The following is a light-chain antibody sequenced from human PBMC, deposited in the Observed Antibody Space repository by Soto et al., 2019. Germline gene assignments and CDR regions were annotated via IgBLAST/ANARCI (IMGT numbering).Light chain of an antibody. V-gene: IGLV2-14*01. Sequence: QSALTQPASVSGSPGQSITISCTGTSSDVGGYDYVSWYQLHPGKAPKLMVFEVSTRPSGVSNRFSGSKSGNTASLTISGLQAEDEADYYCSSYTSDWGVFGTGTKVTVL. CDR3: SSYTSDWGV. J-gene: IGLJ1*01. CDR1: SSDVGGYDY. CDR2: EVS.